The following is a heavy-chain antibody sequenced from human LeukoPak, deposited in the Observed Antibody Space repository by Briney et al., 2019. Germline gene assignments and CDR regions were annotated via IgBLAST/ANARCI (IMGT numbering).Heavy chain of an antibody. V-gene: IGHV3-48*02. CDR1: GFTFSGYS. CDR3: VRDPDALDY. CDR2: IRSSGSPI. J-gene: IGHJ4*02. Sequence: PGGSLRLSCAASGFTFSGYSINWVRQAPGKGLEWVSYIRSSGSPIYYADSVKGRFTISRDNAKNSVYLQMNSLRDEDTAVYYCVRDPDALDYWGQGTLVTVSS.